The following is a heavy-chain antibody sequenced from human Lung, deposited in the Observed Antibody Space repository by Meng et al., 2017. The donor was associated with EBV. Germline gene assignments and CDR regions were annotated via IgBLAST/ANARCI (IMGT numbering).Heavy chain of an antibody. V-gene: IGHV3-74*01. CDR1: GYTFSRYG. CDR2: INEHGSNT. CDR3: SRDLVGSADS. Sequence: ELQLVGAGGVLVPAGGSLNFSFEGSGYTFSRYGMHWVRQVPGKGLLWVSRINEHGSNTTYADSVKGRFTISRDNAKNTMYLQMNSLRDEDTGVYFCSRDLVGSADSWGQGTLVTVSS. J-gene: IGHJ4*02. D-gene: IGHD3-16*01.